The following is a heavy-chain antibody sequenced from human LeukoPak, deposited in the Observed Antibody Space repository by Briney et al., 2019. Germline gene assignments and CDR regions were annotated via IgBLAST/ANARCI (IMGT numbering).Heavy chain of an antibody. V-gene: IGHV3-7*01. J-gene: IGHJ4*01. D-gene: IGHD3-9*01. CDR2: IKQDGSEK. CDR3: ASLDGVFDYYFDY. Sequence: PGGSLRLSCAASGFTFSTYWMSWVRQAPGKGLEWVANIKQDGSEKYYVDSVKGRFTISRDNAKNSLYLQMNSLRAEDTAVYYCASLDGVFDYYFDYWGQGTLVTVSS. CDR1: GFTFSTYW.